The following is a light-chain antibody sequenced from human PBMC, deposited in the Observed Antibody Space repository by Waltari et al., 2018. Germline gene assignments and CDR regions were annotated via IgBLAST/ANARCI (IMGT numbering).Light chain of an antibody. Sequence: QPVLTQSSSASASLGSSVKLTCTLSSWHSKYIIAWPQQQPGKAPRYLMKFEDCGSYNKGSGVPDRFSGSSSGADRYLTISNLQSEDEAEYYCETWDSNTQIFGGGTKLTVL. J-gene: IGLJ2*01. V-gene: IGLV4-60*03. CDR3: ETWDSNTQI. CDR2: FEDCGSY. CDR1: SWHSKYI.